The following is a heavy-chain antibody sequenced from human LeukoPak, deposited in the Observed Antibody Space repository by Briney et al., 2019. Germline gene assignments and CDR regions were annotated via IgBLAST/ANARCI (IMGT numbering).Heavy chain of an antibody. Sequence: ASVKVSCKASGYTFTDYYLHWVRQAPGQGLGWMGWINPNSGDTHFAQTFQDRVTMARDTSISSAYMELGRLRSDDTALYYCARRVAAPGHDAFDIWGQGTMVTVSS. J-gene: IGHJ3*02. CDR1: GYTFTDYY. D-gene: IGHD6-13*01. CDR3: ARRVAAPGHDAFDI. CDR2: INPNSGDT. V-gene: IGHV1-2*02.